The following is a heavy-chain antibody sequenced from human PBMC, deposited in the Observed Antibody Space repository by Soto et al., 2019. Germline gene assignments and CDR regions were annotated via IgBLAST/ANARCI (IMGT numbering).Heavy chain of an antibody. CDR2: IYHSGST. J-gene: IGHJ6*02. CDR3: ARGGYSGYDYYYYYYGMDV. D-gene: IGHD5-12*01. Sequence: SETLSLTCAVSGYSISSGYYWGWIRQPPGKGLEWIGSIYHSGSTYYNPSLKSRVTISADTSKNQFSLKLSSVTAADTAVYYCARGGYSGYDYYYYYYGMDVWGQGTTVTVSS. V-gene: IGHV4-38-2*01. CDR1: GYSISSGYY.